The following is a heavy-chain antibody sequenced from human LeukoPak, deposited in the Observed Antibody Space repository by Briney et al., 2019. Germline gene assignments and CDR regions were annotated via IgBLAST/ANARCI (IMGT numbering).Heavy chain of an antibody. D-gene: IGHD2-2*01. CDR2: IYSSGGST. Sequence: ASVKVSCKASGYSFTTDNMHWMRQAPGQRLEWMGIIYSSGGSTSAQKFQGRVTMTRDTSTSTVYMELSSLRSEDTAVYYCARVCSNTSCLLDYWGQGTLVTVSS. V-gene: IGHV1-46*01. J-gene: IGHJ4*02. CDR3: ARVCSNTSCLLDY. CDR1: GYSFTTDN.